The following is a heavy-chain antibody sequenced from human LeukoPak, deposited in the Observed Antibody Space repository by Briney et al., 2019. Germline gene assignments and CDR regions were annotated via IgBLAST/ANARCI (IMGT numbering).Heavy chain of an antibody. V-gene: IGHV3-23*01. D-gene: IGHD4-11*01. J-gene: IGHJ5*02. CDR3: ARDAHDYSNYGWFDL. CDR2: ISTGGVST. CDR1: GFSFSTSA. Sequence: GGSLRLSCAASGFSFSTSAMNWVRRAPGRGLEWVSGISTGGVSTYYADSVKGRFTISRDDSKDSLHLHMNSLRADDTAIYYCARDAHDYSNYGWFDLWGQGTLVTVSS.